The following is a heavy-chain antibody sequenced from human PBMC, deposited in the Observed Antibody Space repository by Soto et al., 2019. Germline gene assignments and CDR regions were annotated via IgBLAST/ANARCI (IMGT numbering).Heavy chain of an antibody. CDR1: GYTFTSYD. V-gene: IGHV1-8*01. D-gene: IGHD3-9*01. CDR2: MNPNSGNT. Sequence: QVQLVQSGAEVKKPGASVKVSCKASGYTFTSYDINWVRQATGQGLEWMGWMNPNSGNTGYAQKFQGRVTMSRNTSIRNAYMERSSLRSEDTAVYYCARGSGRYFDWSLSDSAYWGQGTLVTVSS. J-gene: IGHJ4*02. CDR3: ARGSGRYFDWSLSDSAY.